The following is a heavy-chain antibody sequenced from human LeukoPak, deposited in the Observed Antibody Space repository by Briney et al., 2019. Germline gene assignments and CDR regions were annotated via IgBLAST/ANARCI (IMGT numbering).Heavy chain of an antibody. V-gene: IGHV3-23*01. CDR3: AKGPDKKDDSSGYYPDY. J-gene: IGHJ4*02. CDR1: GFTFSRYG. CDR2: ISGSGGRT. Sequence: GGSLRLSCAASGFTFSRYGMSWVRQAPGKGLEWVSAISGSGGRTYYADSVKGRFTISRDNSKNTLYLQMNSLRAEDTAVYYCAKGPDKKDDSSGYYPDYWGQGTLVTVSS. D-gene: IGHD3-22*01.